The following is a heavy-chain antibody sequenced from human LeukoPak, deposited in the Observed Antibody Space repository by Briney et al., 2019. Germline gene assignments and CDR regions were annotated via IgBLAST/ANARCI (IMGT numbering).Heavy chain of an antibody. D-gene: IGHD2-2*01. Sequence: GGSLRLSCAASGFTFSSYAMSWLRQAPGKGLEWVSAISGSGGSTYYADSVKGRFTISRDNSKNTLYLQMNSLRAEDTAVYYCAKDEVVPAAPNWFDPWGQGTLVTVSS. CDR3: AKDEVVPAAPNWFDP. J-gene: IGHJ5*02. V-gene: IGHV3-23*01. CDR2: ISGSGGST. CDR1: GFTFSSYA.